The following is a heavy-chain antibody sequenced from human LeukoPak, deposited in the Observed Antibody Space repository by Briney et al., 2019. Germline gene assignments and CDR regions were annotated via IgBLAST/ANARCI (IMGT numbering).Heavy chain of an antibody. Sequence: GGSLRLSCAASGFTFSSYWMSWVRQAPGKGLEWVANIKQDGSEKYHVDSVKGRFTISRDNAKNLLYLQMNSLRAEDTAVYYCARDRGQWLVSNYYYYGIDVWGQGTTVTVSS. V-gene: IGHV3-7*01. J-gene: IGHJ6*02. CDR1: GFTFSSYW. CDR2: IKQDGSEK. D-gene: IGHD6-19*01. CDR3: ARDRGQWLVSNYYYYGIDV.